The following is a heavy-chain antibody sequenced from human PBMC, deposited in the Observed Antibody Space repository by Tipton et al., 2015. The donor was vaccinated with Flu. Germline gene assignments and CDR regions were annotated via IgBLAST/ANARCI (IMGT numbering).Heavy chain of an antibody. Sequence: TLSLTCAVSGYSISSGYYWGWIRQPPGKGLEWIGSIYTSGSTNYNPSLKSRVTMSVDTSKNQFSLKLSSVTAADTAVYYCAREAVTIFGVVTPFDPWGQGTLVTVSS. V-gene: IGHV4-38-2*02. CDR1: GYSISSGYY. J-gene: IGHJ5*02. D-gene: IGHD3-3*01. CDR3: AREAVTIFGVVTPFDP. CDR2: IYTSGST.